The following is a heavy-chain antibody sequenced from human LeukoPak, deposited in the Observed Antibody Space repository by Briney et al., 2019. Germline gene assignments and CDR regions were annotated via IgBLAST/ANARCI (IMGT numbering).Heavy chain of an antibody. CDR2: ISGYNGNT. CDR3: ARTSHESVLYWSDP. D-gene: IGHD3-16*01. Sequence: ASVKVSGKASGYTFTTYGIGWVRQAPGQGLEWMGWISGYNGNTNYAQKFQGRVTMTTDTSTSTAYMELRSLRSDDTAVYYCARTSHESVLYWSDPWGQGTLVTVSS. J-gene: IGHJ5*02. V-gene: IGHV1-18*01. CDR1: GYTFTTYG.